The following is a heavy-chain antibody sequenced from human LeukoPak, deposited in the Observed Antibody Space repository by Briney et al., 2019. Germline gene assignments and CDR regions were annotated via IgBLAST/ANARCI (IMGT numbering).Heavy chain of an antibody. CDR1: GGSFSGYY. D-gene: IGHD5-12*01. CDR3: ARDIIVARGSFDY. Sequence: PSETLSLTCAVYGGSFSGYYWSWIRQPPGKGLEWIGEINHSGSTNYNPSLKSRVTISVDTSKNQFSLKLSSVTAADTAVYYCARDIIVARGSFDYWGQGTLVTVSS. V-gene: IGHV4-34*01. J-gene: IGHJ4*02. CDR2: INHSGST.